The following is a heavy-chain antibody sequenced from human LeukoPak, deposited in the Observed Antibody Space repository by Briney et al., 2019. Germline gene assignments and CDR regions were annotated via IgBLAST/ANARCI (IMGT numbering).Heavy chain of an antibody. CDR2: IYSGGST. J-gene: IGHJ4*02. Sequence: GGSLILSCAVSGFTVSSNYMSWVRQAPGKGLEWVSVIYSGGSTYYADSVKGRFSISRDNSKNTMYLQMNSLRAEDTAVYYCARESRVNPFDNWGQGTLVTVSS. D-gene: IGHD2-8*01. V-gene: IGHV3-66*01. CDR3: ARESRVNPFDN. CDR1: GFTVSSNY.